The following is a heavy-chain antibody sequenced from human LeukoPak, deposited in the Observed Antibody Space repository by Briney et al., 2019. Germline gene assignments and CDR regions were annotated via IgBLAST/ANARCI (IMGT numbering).Heavy chain of an antibody. CDR1: GFTFSNYA. D-gene: IGHD2-2*01. J-gene: IGHJ5*01. Sequence: GGSLRLSCAASGFTFSNYAMSWVRQAPGKGLEWVSAISASGGTTYYADSVKGGFTISRDSSENTLFLQMNSLRAEDTAVYYCAKEPREYCSSTSCPNWFDSWGQGTLVTVSS. V-gene: IGHV3-23*01. CDR2: ISASGGTT. CDR3: AKEPREYCSSTSCPNWFDS.